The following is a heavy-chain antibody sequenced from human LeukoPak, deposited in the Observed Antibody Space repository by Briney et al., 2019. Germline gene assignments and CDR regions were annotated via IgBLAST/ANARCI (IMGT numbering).Heavy chain of an antibody. CDR3: ARESRRVGEGDFDY. J-gene: IGHJ4*02. V-gene: IGHV3-23*01. CDR1: GFTFSSYA. Sequence: GGSLRLSCAASGFTFSSYAMSWVRQAPGKGLEWVSAISGSGGSTYYADSVKGRFTISRDNAKNSLYLQMNSLRAEDTAVYYCARESRRVGEGDFDYWGQGTLVTVSS. D-gene: IGHD1-26*01. CDR2: ISGSGGST.